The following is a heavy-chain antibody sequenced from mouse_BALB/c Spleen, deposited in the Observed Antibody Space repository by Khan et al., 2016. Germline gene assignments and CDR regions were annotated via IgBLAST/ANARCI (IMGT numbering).Heavy chain of an antibody. Sequence: VQLLESGAELARPGASVKMSCTASGYSFTSYTMHWVKQRPGKGLEWLGFINPSSSYTNYNQNFKDKATLTADKSSSTAYMQLSSLTDEDSAVYFSAGYTTTVVSPLDYWGQGTTLTVSS. CDR2: INPSSSYT. CDR1: GYSFTSYT. D-gene: IGHD1-1*01. CDR3: AGYTTTVVSPLDY. J-gene: IGHJ2*01. V-gene: IGHV1-4*01.